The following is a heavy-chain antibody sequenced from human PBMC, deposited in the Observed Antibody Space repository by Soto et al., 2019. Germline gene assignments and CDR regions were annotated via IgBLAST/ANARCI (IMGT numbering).Heavy chain of an antibody. V-gene: IGHV3-23*01. CDR3: AKDDRYCSGGSCQIHDY. CDR1: GFTFSSYA. D-gene: IGHD2-15*01. Sequence: GGSLRLSCAASGFTFSSYAMSWVRQAPGKGLEWVSAISGSGGSTYYADSVKGRFTISRDNSKNTLYLQMNSLRAEDTAVYYCAKDDRYCSGGSCQIHDYWGQGTLVTVSS. J-gene: IGHJ4*02. CDR2: ISGSGGST.